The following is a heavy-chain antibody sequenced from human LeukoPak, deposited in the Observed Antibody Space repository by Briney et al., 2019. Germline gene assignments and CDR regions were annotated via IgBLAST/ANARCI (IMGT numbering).Heavy chain of an antibody. V-gene: IGHV3-21*01. CDR2: ISSSSSYI. CDR1: GFTFSVYG. D-gene: IGHD1-26*01. CDR3: ARSYSGGYNDASDI. Sequence: GGSLRLSCAASGFTFSVYGLNWVRQAPGKGLEWVSSISSSSSYIYYGDSVKGRFTISRDNAKKSLYLQMNSLRAEDTAVYYCARSYSGGYNDASDIWGQGTMVTVSS. J-gene: IGHJ3*02.